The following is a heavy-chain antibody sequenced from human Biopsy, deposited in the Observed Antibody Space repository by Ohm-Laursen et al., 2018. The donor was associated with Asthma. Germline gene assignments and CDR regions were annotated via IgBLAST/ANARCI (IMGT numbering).Heavy chain of an antibody. CDR2: GGSYYDGGLK. D-gene: IGHD3-3*01. CDR1: GFTFRSYA. CDR3: ARDVMEWYLPAFDF. J-gene: IGHJ4*02. Sequence: SLRLSYTASGFTFRSYAMHWIRQAPGKGLEWVAVGGSYYDGGLKYYADSVNGRFTVSRDDSKNTLYLQMNSLRPDDTAVYYCARDVMEWYLPAFDFWGQGTLVTVSS. V-gene: IGHV3-30-3*01.